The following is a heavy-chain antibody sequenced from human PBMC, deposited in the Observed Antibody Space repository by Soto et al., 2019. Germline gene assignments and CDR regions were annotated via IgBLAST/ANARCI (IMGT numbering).Heavy chain of an antibody. CDR3: ARVTSIAARPDCFDY. J-gene: IGHJ4*02. D-gene: IGHD6-6*01. CDR1: GGSISSYY. Sequence: ASETLSLTCTVSGGSISSYYWSWIRQPPGKGLEWIGYIYYSGSTNYNPSLKSRVTISVDTSKNQFSLKLSSVTAADTAVYYCARVTSIAARPDCFDYWGQGTLVTVSS. CDR2: IYYSGST. V-gene: IGHV4-59*01.